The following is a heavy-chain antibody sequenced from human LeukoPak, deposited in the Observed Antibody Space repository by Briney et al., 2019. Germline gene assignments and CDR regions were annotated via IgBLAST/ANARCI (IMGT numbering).Heavy chain of an antibody. CDR1: GFTVSGNY. CDR2: IYSGGDT. J-gene: IGHJ3*02. V-gene: IGHV3-66*02. Sequence: PGGSLRLSCAASGFTVSGNYMSWVRQVPGKGLEWVSLIYSGGDTYYADSVKGRFTISRDNSKNTLYLQMDSLRAEDTAVYYCATRYCSSTSCYRGAFDIWGQGTMVTVSS. CDR3: ATRYCSSTSCYRGAFDI. D-gene: IGHD2-2*01.